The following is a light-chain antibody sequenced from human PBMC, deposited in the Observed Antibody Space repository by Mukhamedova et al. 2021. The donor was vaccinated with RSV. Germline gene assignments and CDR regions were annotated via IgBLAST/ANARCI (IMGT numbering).Light chain of an antibody. CDR3: QQYNSYSYT. Sequence: RVTITCRASQSISSYLNWYQQKPGKAPKLLIYKASSLESGVPSRFSGSGSGTEFTLTISSLQPDDFATYYCQQYNSYSYTFGQGT. J-gene: IGKJ2*01. V-gene: IGKV1-5*03. CDR2: KAS. CDR1: QSISSY.